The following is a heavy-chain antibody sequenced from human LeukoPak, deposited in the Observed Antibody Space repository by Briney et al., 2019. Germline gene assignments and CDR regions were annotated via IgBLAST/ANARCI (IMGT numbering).Heavy chain of an antibody. CDR2: IDQYGRAK. J-gene: IGHJ4*02. CDR3: ARADSYGSILDY. CDR1: GFTFSNYW. Sequence: GGSLRLSCAASGFTFSNYWMSWVRQARGKGLEWVASIDQYGRAKYYVDSVRGRFTFSRDNTKNSLHLQMNSLRAEDTAVYYCARADSYGSILDYWGQGTRVIDSS. V-gene: IGHV3-7*04. D-gene: IGHD5-18*01.